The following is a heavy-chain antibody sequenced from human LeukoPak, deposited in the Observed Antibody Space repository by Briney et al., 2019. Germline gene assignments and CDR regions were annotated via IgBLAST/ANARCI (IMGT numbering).Heavy chain of an antibody. Sequence: ASVKVSCKASGYTFTSYDINWVRQATGQGLEWMGWMNPNSGNTGYAQKFQGRVTMTRNTSISTAYMELSSLRPEDTAVYYCARGRDIVVDGVWFDPWGQGTLVTVSS. CDR3: ARGRDIVVDGVWFDP. J-gene: IGHJ5*02. D-gene: IGHD2-2*01. CDR2: MNPNSGNT. CDR1: GYTFTSYD. V-gene: IGHV1-8*01.